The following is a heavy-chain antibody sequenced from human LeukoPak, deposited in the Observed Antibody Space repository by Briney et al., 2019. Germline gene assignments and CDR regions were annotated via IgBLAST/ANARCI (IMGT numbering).Heavy chain of an antibody. CDR3: ARELSEHNDAFDS. Sequence: GGSLRLSCAASGFTFSRYWMHWVRQAPGKGLVWVSRISSDGSGRSYADSVQGRFTISRDNAKNTLYLQMSSLRADDTAVYYCARELSEHNDAFDSWGQGTMVTVSS. V-gene: IGHV3-74*01. CDR2: ISSDGSGR. CDR1: GFTFSRYW. J-gene: IGHJ3*02. D-gene: IGHD2-21*01.